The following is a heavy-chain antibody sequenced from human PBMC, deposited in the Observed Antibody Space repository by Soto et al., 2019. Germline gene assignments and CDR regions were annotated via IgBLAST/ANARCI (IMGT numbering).Heavy chain of an antibody. V-gene: IGHV3-33*01. J-gene: IGHJ4*02. CDR1: GFNFKNYG. D-gene: IGHD3-10*01. CDR3: ARDPGRGEPPFDY. Sequence: QVQLVESGGGVVQPGVSLRLSCAASGFNFKNYGMHWVRQGPGKGLEWVAVIWNDGTNKHYGDSFQGRVTISRDNSKNXXXLQXXXLRVDDTAVYQCARDPGRGEPPFDYWGQGTLVTVSP. CDR2: IWNDGTNK.